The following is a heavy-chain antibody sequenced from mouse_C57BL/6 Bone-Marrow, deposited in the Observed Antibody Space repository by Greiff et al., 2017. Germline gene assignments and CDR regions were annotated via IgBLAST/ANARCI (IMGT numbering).Heavy chain of an antibody. CDR1: GYTFTSYW. CDR3: TRSGEYVASCYAMDD. D-gene: IGHD5-1*01. Sequence: VQLQQPGTELVKPGASVKLSCKASGYTFTSYWMHWVQQRPGQGLEWIGNINPSNGGTNYNEKFKSKDTLTVDKSSNTAYMQLSSRTSEDSAVYYCTRSGEYVASCYAMDDWGQGTSVTVSS. CDR2: INPSNGGT. V-gene: IGHV1-53*01. J-gene: IGHJ4*01.